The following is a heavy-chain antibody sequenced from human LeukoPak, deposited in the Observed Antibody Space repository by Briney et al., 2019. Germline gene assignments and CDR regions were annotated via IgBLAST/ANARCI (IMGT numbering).Heavy chain of an antibody. CDR3: AKSSGWYYYFDY. J-gene: IGHJ4*02. D-gene: IGHD6-19*01. V-gene: IGHV3-15*01. CDR2: IKSKTDGGTT. Sequence: GGSLRLSCAASGFTFSNAWMSWVRQAPGKGLEWVGRIKSKTDGGTTDYAAPVKGRFTISRDDSKNTLYLQMNSLRAEDTAVYYCAKSSGWYYYFDYWGQGTLVTVSS. CDR1: GFTFSNAW.